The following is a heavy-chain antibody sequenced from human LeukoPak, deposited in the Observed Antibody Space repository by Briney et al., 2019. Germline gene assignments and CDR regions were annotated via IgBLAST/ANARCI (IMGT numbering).Heavy chain of an antibody. D-gene: IGHD3-10*01. CDR3: AKGGFGRPFDY. Sequence: GGSLRLSCAASGFTFSNYAMSWVRQAPGKGLESVSVISGSGGSTYYVDSVQGRFTISRDNSKNTLFLQMDSLRAEDTAVYYCAKGGFGRPFDYWGQGTLVTVSS. V-gene: IGHV3-23*01. CDR1: GFTFSNYA. J-gene: IGHJ4*02. CDR2: ISGSGGST.